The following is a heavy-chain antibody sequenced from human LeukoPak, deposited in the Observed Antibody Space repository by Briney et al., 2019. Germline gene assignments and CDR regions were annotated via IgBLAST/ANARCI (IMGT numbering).Heavy chain of an antibody. J-gene: IGHJ6*03. CDR1: GSTLNIYG. CDR3: ARQFPTKYTSGSYRGALYQYMDV. D-gene: IGHD6-19*01. V-gene: IGHV1-18*01. Sequence: ASEKLSCNASGSTLNIYGMSWVRQAPGQGPGWMGWMGGHSGSANYLPKFQGRVTMTTDRSTSTVYMELRSLMPDDTAVYPSARQFPTKYTSGSYRGALYQYMDVWGKGTTVTVS. CDR2: MGGHSGSA.